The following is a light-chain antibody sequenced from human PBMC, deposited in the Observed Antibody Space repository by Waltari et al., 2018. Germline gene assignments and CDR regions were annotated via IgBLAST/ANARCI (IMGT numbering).Light chain of an antibody. J-gene: IGLJ3*02. CDR1: SDVNVAPSW. V-gene: IGLV5-45*02. Sequence: QAVLTQPSSLSASPGASASLTCTLRSDVNVAPSWIYWYHQKPGSPPQFLLRYKSDSDTQQGSGVPSRFSGSKDASANAGILLISGLQSEDEADYYCMIWRSSAWVFGGGTKLTVL. CDR3: MIWRSSAWV. CDR2: YKSDSDT.